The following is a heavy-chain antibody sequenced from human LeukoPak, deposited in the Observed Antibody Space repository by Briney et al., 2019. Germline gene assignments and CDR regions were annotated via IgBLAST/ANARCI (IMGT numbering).Heavy chain of an antibody. CDR1: GFTFSTYA. J-gene: IGHJ4*02. CDR3: AKGVNYFVLEY. D-gene: IGHD3-10*02. CDR2: LSPSGGNT. Sequence: GSLRLSCAASGFTFSTYAMSWVRQAPGKGLEWVSALSPSGGNTYYEDSVKGRFTFSRDNSKNTLYLQMNSLRAEDTAVFYCAKGVNYFVLEYWGQGTLVTVSS. V-gene: IGHV3-23*01.